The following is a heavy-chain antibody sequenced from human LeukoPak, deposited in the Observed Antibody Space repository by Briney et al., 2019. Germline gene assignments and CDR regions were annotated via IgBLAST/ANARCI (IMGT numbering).Heavy chain of an antibody. J-gene: IGHJ4*02. CDR3: ARRAWGARRGLSFDY. CDR1: GYTFTSYY. V-gene: IGHV1-46*01. CDR2: INPSGGST. D-gene: IGHD1-26*01. Sequence: ASVKVSCKASGYTFTSYYMHWVRQAPGQGLEWMRIINPSGGSTSYAQKFQGRVTMTRDTSTSTVYMELSSLRSEDTAVYYCARRAWGARRGLSFDYWGQGTLVTVSS.